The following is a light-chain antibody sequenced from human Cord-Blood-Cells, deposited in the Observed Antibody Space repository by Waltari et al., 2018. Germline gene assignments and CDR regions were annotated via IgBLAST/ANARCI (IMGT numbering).Light chain of an antibody. J-gene: IGKJ4*01. CDR2: WAS. CDR3: QQYYSTPLT. V-gene: IGKV4-1*01. Sequence: DIVMTQSPDSLAVSLGERATINCKSSPSVLYSSNNKNHLALYQQKPGQPPKLLIYWASTRESWVPDRVSGSGSGTDFTLTIGSLQAEDVAVYYCQQYYSTPLTFGGVTKVEIK. CDR1: PSVLYSSNNKNH.